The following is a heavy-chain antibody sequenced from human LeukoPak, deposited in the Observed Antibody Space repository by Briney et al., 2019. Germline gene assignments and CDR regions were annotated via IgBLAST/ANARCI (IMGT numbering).Heavy chain of an antibody. CDR2: IKSDGSST. J-gene: IGHJ4*02. D-gene: IGHD2-15*01. CDR3: ERGYCSGGSCYVPFDY. CDR1: GFTFSSYW. V-gene: IGHV3-74*01. Sequence: PGGSLRLSCAASGFTFSSYWMHWVRQAPGKGLVWVSRIKSDGSSTTYADSVKGRFTISRDNAKNTLYLQMNSLRAEDTAVYYCERGYCSGGSCYVPFDYWGQGTLVTVSS.